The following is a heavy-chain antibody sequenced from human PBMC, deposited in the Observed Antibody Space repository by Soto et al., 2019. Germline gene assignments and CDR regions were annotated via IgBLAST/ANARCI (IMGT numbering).Heavy chain of an antibody. J-gene: IGHJ4*02. CDR2: IYYNGVA. D-gene: IGHD5-18*01. CDR1: GGSISRIGYY. CDR3: ARQYGYNYGHIEH. Sequence: PSETLSLTCTVSGGSISRIGYYWGWVRQPPGKGLEWIGSIYYNGVAHYSPSLETRLTISVDTSKNHFSLKLNSVTAADAAIYYCARQYGYNYGHIEHWGQGTVVTVPS. V-gene: IGHV4-39*01.